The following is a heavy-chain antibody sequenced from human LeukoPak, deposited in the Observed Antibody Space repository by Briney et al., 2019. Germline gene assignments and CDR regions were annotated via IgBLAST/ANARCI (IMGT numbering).Heavy chain of an antibody. Sequence: QPGGSLRLSCAASRFTFSSYAMSWVRQAPGKGLEWVSAISGSGGSTYYADSVKGRFTISRDNSKNTLYLQMNSLRAEDTAVYYCAKDRSPLSSAYYYVPFDYWGQGTLVTVSS. CDR3: AKDRSPLSSAYYYVPFDY. CDR1: RFTFSSYA. CDR2: ISGSGGST. D-gene: IGHD3-22*01. J-gene: IGHJ4*02. V-gene: IGHV3-23*01.